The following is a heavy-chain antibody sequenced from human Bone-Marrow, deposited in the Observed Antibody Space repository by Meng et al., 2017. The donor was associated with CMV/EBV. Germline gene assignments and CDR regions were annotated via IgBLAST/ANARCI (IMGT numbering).Heavy chain of an antibody. CDR3: ARVRIPVGLYGMDV. CDR2: IHYSGST. CDR1: GGSISSYY. V-gene: IGHV4-59*01. Sequence: SETLSLTCTVSGGSISSYYWSWIRQPPGKGLEWIGYIHYSGSTNYNPSHKSRVTISVDTSKNQFSLKLSSVTAADTAVYYCARVRIPVGLYGMDVWGQGTTVTVSS. J-gene: IGHJ6*02. D-gene: IGHD2-15*01.